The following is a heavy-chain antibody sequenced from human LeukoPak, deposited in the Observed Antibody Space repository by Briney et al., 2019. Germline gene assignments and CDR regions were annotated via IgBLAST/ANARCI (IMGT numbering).Heavy chain of an antibody. CDR2: INHSGST. V-gene: IGHV4-34*01. J-gene: IGHJ4*02. CDR3: ARVAPYDILTGYSYYFDY. CDR1: GGSISGYY. Sequence: SETLSLTCTVSGGSISGYYWSWIRQPPGKGLEWIGEINHSGSTNYNPSLKSRVTISVDTSKNQFSLKLSSVTAADTAVYYCARVAPYDILTGYSYYFDYWGQGTLVTVSS. D-gene: IGHD3-9*01.